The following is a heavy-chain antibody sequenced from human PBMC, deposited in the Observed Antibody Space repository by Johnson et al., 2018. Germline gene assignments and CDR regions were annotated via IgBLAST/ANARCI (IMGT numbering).Heavy chain of an antibody. Sequence: QVQLVQSGGGVVQPGRSXRLSCAASGFTFSSYGIHWVRQAPGNGLEWVAVIWYDGSNKYYADSVKGRFTISRDNSKNTLYLQMNGLRAADTAVYYWAREVATIRGRAFDIWGQGTMVTVSS. J-gene: IGHJ3*02. CDR1: GFTFSSYG. CDR2: IWYDGSNK. CDR3: AREVATIRGRAFDI. V-gene: IGHV3-33*01. D-gene: IGHD5-12*01.